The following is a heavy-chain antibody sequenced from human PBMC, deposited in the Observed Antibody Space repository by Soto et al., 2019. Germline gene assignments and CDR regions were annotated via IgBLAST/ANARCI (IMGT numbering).Heavy chain of an antibody. CDR3: ARVRTGYFDY. D-gene: IGHD3-9*01. CDR1: GGAINDHY. J-gene: IGHJ4*02. CDR2: IYYNWNT. Sequence: QVQLQESGPGLVKPSETLSLTCTLSGGAINDHYWSFIRQPPGKGLEWIGYIYYNWNTNYNPSLESRVTISVDRSRNQFSLRLTSLTAADTAVYYCARVRTGYFDYWGRGALVTVSS. V-gene: IGHV4-59*11.